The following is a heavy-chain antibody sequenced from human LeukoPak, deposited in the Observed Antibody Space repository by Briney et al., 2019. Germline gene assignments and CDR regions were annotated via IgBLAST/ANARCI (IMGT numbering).Heavy chain of an antibody. D-gene: IGHD3-22*01. J-gene: IGHJ4*02. CDR3: AGQSPNYYDSSGYYDYYFDY. Sequence: ASVKVSCKASGGTFSSYAISWVRQAPGQGLEWMGGIIPIFDTANYAQKFQGRVTITADKSTSTAYMEMSSLRSEDTAVYYCAGQSPNYYDSSGYYDYYFDYWGQGTLVTVSS. V-gene: IGHV1-69*06. CDR2: IIPIFDTA. CDR1: GGTFSSYA.